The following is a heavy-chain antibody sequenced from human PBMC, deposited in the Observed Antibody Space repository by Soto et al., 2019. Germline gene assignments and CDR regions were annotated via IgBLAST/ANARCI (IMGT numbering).Heavy chain of an antibody. J-gene: IGHJ4*02. D-gene: IGHD3-10*01. CDR2: ISSNGGST. Sequence: EVQLVESGGGLVQPGGSLRLSCAASGFTFSSYAMHWVRQAPGKGLEYVSAISSNGGSTYYANSVKGRFTISRDNSKNTLHLQMGSLRAEDMAVYYCARGFVAFGELDYFDYWGQGTLVTVSS. CDR1: GFTFSSYA. CDR3: ARGFVAFGELDYFDY. V-gene: IGHV3-64*01.